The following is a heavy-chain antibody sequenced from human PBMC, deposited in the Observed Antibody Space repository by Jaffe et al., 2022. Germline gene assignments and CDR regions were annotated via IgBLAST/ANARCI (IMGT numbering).Heavy chain of an antibody. CDR3: ARGQGEIVVAAAAMTHYDYYMDV. D-gene: IGHD2-2*01. CDR1: GGSISSGSYY. CDR2: IYSNGST. Sequence: QVQLQESGPGLVKPSQTLALTCIVSGGSISSGSYYWTWIRQPAGKGLEWIGHIYSNGSTKYNPSLKSRVTISLDTSKNQFSLKLRSVTAADTAVFYCARGQGEIVVAAAAMTHYDYYMDVWGKGTTVTVSS. J-gene: IGHJ6*03. V-gene: IGHV4-61*02.